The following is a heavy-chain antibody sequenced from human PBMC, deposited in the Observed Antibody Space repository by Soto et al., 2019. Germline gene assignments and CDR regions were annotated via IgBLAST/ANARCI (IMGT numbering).Heavy chain of an antibody. J-gene: IGHJ4*02. CDR1: GYTFTGHY. V-gene: IGHV1-2*02. D-gene: IGHD1-26*01. Sequence: ASVKVSCKASGYTFTGHYIHWVRQAPEQGPEWMGEIGPESGATRYAQKFQGRVSMTRDMSTTTVYMELNNLSPDDTAVYYCGKGRSGQIVVFYWGQGTPVTVSS. CDR3: GKGRSGQIVVFY. CDR2: IGPESGAT.